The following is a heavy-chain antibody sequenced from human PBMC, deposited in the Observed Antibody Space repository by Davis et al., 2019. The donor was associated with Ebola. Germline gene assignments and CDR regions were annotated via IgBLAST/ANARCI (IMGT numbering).Heavy chain of an antibody. CDR2: IIPIFGTA. Sequence: ASVKVSCKASGYTFTSYGISWVRQAPGQGLEWMGGIIPIFGTANYAQKLQGRVTMTTDTSTSTAYMELRSLRSDDTAVYYCARRGSYDHFDYWGQGTLVTVSS. CDR1: GYTFTSYG. CDR3: ARRGSYDHFDY. J-gene: IGHJ4*02. V-gene: IGHV1-18*01. D-gene: IGHD1-26*01.